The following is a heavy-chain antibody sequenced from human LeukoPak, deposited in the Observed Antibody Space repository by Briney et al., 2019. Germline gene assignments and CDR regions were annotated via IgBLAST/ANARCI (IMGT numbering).Heavy chain of an antibody. D-gene: IGHD3-9*01. Sequence: SETLSLTCAVSGGSISSSNWWSWVRQPPGKGLEWIGSIYYSGSTYYNPSLKSRVTISVDTSKNQFSLKLSSVTAADTAVYYCARHPTKMYYDILTGYYNVPVQFDYWGQGTLVTVSS. CDR2: IYYSGST. CDR1: GGSISSSNW. CDR3: ARHPTKMYYDILTGYYNVPVQFDY. J-gene: IGHJ4*02. V-gene: IGHV4-39*01.